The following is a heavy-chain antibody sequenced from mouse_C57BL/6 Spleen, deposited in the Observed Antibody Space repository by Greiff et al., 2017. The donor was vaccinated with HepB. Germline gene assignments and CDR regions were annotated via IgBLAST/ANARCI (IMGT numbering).Heavy chain of an antibody. J-gene: IGHJ4*01. CDR1: GFTFSDYY. CDR2: ISNGGGST. CDR3: ARNYYGSSYSAMDY. Sequence: EVQGVESGGGLVQPGGSLKLSCAASGFTFSDYYMYWVRQTPEKRLEWVAYISNGGGSTYYPDTVKGRFTISRDNAKNTLYLQMSRLKSEDTAMYYCARNYYGSSYSAMDYWGQGTSVTVSS. D-gene: IGHD1-1*01. V-gene: IGHV5-12*01.